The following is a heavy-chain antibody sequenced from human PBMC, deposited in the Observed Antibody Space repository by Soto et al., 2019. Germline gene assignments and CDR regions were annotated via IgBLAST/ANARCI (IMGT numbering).Heavy chain of an antibody. D-gene: IGHD3-22*01. Sequence: ASVKVSCKASGGTFGSDAITWVRQAPGQGLEWVGRIIPIFGTTNYAQNLQGRVTISADKSTLTSYMELHSLTSDDTALYYCARDRTDSGYYTNWLDPWGQGTQVTVSS. CDR3: ARDRTDSGYYTNWLDP. V-gene: IGHV1-69*06. J-gene: IGHJ5*02. CDR1: GGTFGSDA. CDR2: IIPIFGTT.